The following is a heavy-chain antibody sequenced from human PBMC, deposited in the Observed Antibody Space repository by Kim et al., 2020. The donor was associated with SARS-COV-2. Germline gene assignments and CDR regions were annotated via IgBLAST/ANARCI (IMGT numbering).Heavy chain of an antibody. Sequence: GGSLRLSCAASGFTFSSYAMSWVRQAPGKGLEWVSAISGSGGSTYYADSVKGRFTISRDNSKNTLYLQMNSLRAEDTAVYYCAKALAAAGPYYYYGMDVWGQGTTVTVSS. CDR3: AKALAAAGPYYYYGMDV. D-gene: IGHD6-13*01. CDR2: ISGSGGST. J-gene: IGHJ6*02. V-gene: IGHV3-23*01. CDR1: GFTFSSYA.